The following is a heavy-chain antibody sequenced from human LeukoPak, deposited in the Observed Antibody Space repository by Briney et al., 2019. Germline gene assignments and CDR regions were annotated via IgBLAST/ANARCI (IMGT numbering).Heavy chain of an antibody. Sequence: NPSETLSLTCTVSGGSISSGSYYWSWIRQFPGKGLEWIGGIYYSGSTYYNPSLKSRVTISVDTSKNQFSLKLSSVTAADTAVYYCARRQLVPVFDSWGQGTLVTVSS. CDR3: ARRQLVPVFDS. CDR1: GGSISSGSYY. V-gene: IGHV4-31*03. CDR2: IYYSGST. J-gene: IGHJ4*02. D-gene: IGHD6-13*01.